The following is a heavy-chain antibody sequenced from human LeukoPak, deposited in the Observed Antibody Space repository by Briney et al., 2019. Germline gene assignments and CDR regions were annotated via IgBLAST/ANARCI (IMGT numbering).Heavy chain of an antibody. V-gene: IGHV1-2*02. CDR3: ARGGSITILGS. J-gene: IGHJ4*02. D-gene: IGHD3-9*01. CDR2: INPNSGGT. CDR1: GGTFSSYA. Sequence: ASVKVSCKASGGTFSSYAISWVRQAPGQGLEWMGWINPNSGGTNYAQKFQGRVTMTRDTSISTAYMELSRLRSDDTAVYYCARGGSITILGSWGQGTLVTVSS.